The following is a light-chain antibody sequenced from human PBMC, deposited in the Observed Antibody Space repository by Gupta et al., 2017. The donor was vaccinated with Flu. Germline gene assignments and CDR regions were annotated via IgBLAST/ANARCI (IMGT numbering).Light chain of an antibody. J-gene: IGLJ3*02. V-gene: IGLV2-11*01. CDR3: CSYAGSYNWV. Sequence: QSALTQPRSVSGSPGQSVTISCTGTSSDVGGYNYVSWYQQHPGKAPKLMIYDVTKRPSGVPDRLSGSKSGNTASLTISGLQVEDEADYYCCSYAGSYNWVFGGGTKLTVL. CDR1: SSDVGGYNY. CDR2: DVT.